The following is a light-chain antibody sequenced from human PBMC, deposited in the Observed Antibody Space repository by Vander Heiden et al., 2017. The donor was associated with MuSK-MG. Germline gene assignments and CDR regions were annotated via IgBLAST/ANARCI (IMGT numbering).Light chain of an antibody. J-gene: IGKJ5*01. V-gene: IGKV3-11*01. CDR3: QQRSSWPLT. CDR1: QSVSTY. Sequence: VLGQSPAPLSLSPGERATLSCRASQSVSTYLAWYQQKPGQAPRLLIYDASNRVTGIPARFSGSGSGTDFTLIISSVVPEDFALYSCQQRSSWPLTFGQGTRLEIK. CDR2: DAS.